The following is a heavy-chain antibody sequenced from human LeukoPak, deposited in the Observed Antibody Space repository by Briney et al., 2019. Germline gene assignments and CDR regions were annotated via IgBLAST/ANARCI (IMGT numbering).Heavy chain of an antibody. J-gene: IGHJ4*02. V-gene: IGHV3-23*01. CDR2: ISGSGGST. D-gene: IGHD3-10*01. Sequence: PGGSLRLSCAASGFTVSSNYMSWVRQAPGKGLEWVSAISGSGGSTYYADSVKGRFTISRDNSKNTLYVQMNSLRAEDTAVYYCAKQFLWFGELSHFDYWGQGTLVTVSS. CDR3: AKQFLWFGELSHFDY. CDR1: GFTVSSNY.